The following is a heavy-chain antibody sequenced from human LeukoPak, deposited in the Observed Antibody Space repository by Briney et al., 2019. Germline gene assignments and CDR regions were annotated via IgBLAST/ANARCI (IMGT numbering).Heavy chain of an antibody. D-gene: IGHD3-22*01. Sequence: GGSLRLSCAASGFTFSSYSMNWVRQAPGKGLEWVSYISPSGNYKYYADSVKGRLTISRDNAKKSLYLQMNSLRAEDTAVYYCATEPPDSSSFDYWGRGALVTVSS. CDR1: GFTFSSYS. V-gene: IGHV3-21*05. J-gene: IGHJ4*02. CDR2: ISPSGNYK. CDR3: ATEPPDSSSFDY.